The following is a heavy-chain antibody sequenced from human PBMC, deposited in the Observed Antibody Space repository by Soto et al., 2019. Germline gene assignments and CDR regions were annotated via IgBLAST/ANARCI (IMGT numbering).Heavy chain of an antibody. CDR3: ARVDPTTFGAHLQSHAPLVDV. Sequence: PGGSLRLSCEASGFQFSDYHMSLIRQSRGKGLEWSSYISISGSYTTYTDSVKGRFTISRDNAKSSLYLQMKNLRGDDTEIYYCARVDPTTFGAHLQSHAPLVDVWGQGKRVTVSS. V-gene: IGHV3-11*05. J-gene: IGHJ6*02. CDR1: GFQFSDYH. CDR2: ISISGSYT. D-gene: IGHD3-3*01.